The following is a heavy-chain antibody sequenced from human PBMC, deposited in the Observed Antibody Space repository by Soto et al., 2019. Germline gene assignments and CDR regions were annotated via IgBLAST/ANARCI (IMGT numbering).Heavy chain of an antibody. Sequence: QVQLVQSGAEVKKPGSSVKVSCKASGGTFSSYAISWVRQAPGQGLEWMGGFIPIFGTANYAQKFQGRVTITADESTGTADMELSSLRAEDTAVYYCATEPRPSPRGYSYIYGMDVWGQGTTVTVSS. J-gene: IGHJ6*02. CDR2: FIPIFGTA. V-gene: IGHV1-69*12. D-gene: IGHD5-18*01. CDR3: ATEPRPSPRGYSYIYGMDV. CDR1: GGTFSSYA.